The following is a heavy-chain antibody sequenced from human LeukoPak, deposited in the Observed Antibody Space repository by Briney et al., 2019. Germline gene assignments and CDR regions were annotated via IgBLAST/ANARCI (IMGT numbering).Heavy chain of an antibody. J-gene: IGHJ4*02. Sequence: GESLKISCQGSGYTFTSYWIGWVRQMPGKVLEWMGIIYPGDSDTRYSPSFQGQVTISADKSISTAYLQWSSLKASDTAIYYCARPRATVGATIDYWGQGTLVTVSS. CDR3: ARPRATVGATIDY. CDR2: IYPGDSDT. CDR1: GYTFTSYW. D-gene: IGHD1-26*01. V-gene: IGHV5-51*01.